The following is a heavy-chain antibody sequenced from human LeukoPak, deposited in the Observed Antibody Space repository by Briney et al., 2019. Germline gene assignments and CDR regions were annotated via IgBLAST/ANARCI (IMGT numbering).Heavy chain of an antibody. Sequence: AASVKVSCMTSGYSFSNYGIVWVRQAPGQGLEWMGWISAKNGNTKNSQKVQGRVTMTTDSSTNIAYLDLRSLRSDDTAVYYCARASDISWLFENWGQGTLVTVSS. CDR3: ARASDISWLFEN. CDR1: GYSFSNYG. D-gene: IGHD6-13*01. V-gene: IGHV1-18*01. CDR2: ISAKNGNT. J-gene: IGHJ4*02.